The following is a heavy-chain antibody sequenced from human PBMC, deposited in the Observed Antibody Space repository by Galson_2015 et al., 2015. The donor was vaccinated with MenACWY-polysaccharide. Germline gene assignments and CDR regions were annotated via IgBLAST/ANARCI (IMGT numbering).Heavy chain of an antibody. CDR3: ASRGVVTPYSLDY. J-gene: IGHJ4*02. Sequence: PLRLSCAASGFSFSSYSMTWVRQAPGKGLEWLTYITPTGDPKMYADSVKGRFTISRDNAKNSLYLQMNNLRAEDTAVYYCASRGVVTPYSLDYWGQGTLVSVSS. V-gene: IGHV3-48*01. D-gene: IGHD2-15*01. CDR1: GFSFSSYS. CDR2: ITPTGDPK.